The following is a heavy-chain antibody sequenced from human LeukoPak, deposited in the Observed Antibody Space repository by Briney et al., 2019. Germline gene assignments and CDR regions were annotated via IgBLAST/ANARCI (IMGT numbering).Heavy chain of an antibody. D-gene: IGHD6-13*01. CDR2: ISWNSGVI. V-gene: IGHV3-9*01. J-gene: IGHJ4*02. Sequence: HPGGSLRLSCTASGFTFNNYAFHWVRHAPGKGLEWVSGISWNSGVIGYADSVKGRFTISRGNAKNSLYLQMSSLRPEDTAFYYCGRESLPAAGCQIDSWGQGTMLTVSS. CDR1: GFTFNNYA. CDR3: GRESLPAAGCQIDS.